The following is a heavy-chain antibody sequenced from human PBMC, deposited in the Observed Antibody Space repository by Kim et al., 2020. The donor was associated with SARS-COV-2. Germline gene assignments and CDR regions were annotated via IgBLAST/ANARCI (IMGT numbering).Heavy chain of an antibody. CDR1: GYTFTSYA. J-gene: IGHJ6*03. CDR2: INTNTGNP. CDR3: AREVVATYYYYYYMDV. Sequence: ASVKVSCKASGYTFTSYAMNWVRQAPGQGLEWMGWINTNTGNPTYAQGFTGRFVFSLDTSVSTAYLQISSLKAEDTAVYYCAREVVATYYYYYYMDVWGKGTMVTVSS. V-gene: IGHV7-4-1*02. D-gene: IGHD5-12*01.